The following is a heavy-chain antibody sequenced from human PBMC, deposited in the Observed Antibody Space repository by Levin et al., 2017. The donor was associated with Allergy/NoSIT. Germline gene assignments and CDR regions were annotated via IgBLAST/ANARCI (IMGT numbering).Heavy chain of an antibody. J-gene: IGHJ4*02. CDR2: IYHSGST. CDR3: ARVSVYSSGWQPDFDY. CDR1: GGSISSSNW. Sequence: SETLSLTCAVSGGSISSSNWWSWVRQPPGKGLEWIGEIYHSGSTNYNPSLKSRVTISVDKSKNQFSLKLSSVTAADTAVYYCARVSVYSSGWQPDFDYWGQGTLVTVSS. D-gene: IGHD6-19*01. V-gene: IGHV4-4*02.